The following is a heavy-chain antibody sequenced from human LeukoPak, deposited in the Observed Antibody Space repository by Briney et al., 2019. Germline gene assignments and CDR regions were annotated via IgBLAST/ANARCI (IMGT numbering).Heavy chain of an antibody. J-gene: IGHJ5*02. V-gene: IGHV1-8*01. CDR3: ARLITMVRGVIVENLDP. CDR2: MNPNSGNT. D-gene: IGHD3-10*01. Sequence: ASVKVSCKASGYTFTSYDINWVRQATGQGLEWMGWMNPNSGNTGYAQKFQGRVTMTRNTSISTAYMELSSLRSEDTAVYYCARLITMVRGVIVENLDPWGQGTLVTVSS. CDR1: GYTFTSYD.